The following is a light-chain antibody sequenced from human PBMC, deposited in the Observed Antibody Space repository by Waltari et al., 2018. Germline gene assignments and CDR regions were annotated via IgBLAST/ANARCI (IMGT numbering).Light chain of an antibody. CDR3: MQGTHWPPT. Sequence: DVVMTQSPLSLPVTLGQPASISCRSSHSLVYSDENTYLNWLHQRPGQSPRRLIYKVSNRDSGVPDRFSGSGSGTDFTLKISRVEAEDVGVYYCMQGTHWPPTFGQGTKVEIQ. CDR1: HSLVYSDENTY. V-gene: IGKV2-30*01. CDR2: KVS. J-gene: IGKJ1*01.